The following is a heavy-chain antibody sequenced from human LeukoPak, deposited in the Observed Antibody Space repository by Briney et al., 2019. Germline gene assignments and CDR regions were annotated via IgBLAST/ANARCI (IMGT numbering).Heavy chain of an antibody. V-gene: IGHV1-46*01. CDR3: ARGRNRYGSGSYQIDY. CDR1: GYIFTSYY. J-gene: IGHJ4*02. Sequence: GASVKVSCKASGYIFTSYYMFWVRQAPGQGLEWMGIINPSGGSIRYAQKFQGRVTMTRDTSTSTVYMELSSLRSEDTAVYYCARGRNRYGSGSYQIDYWGQGTLVTVSS. CDR2: INPSGGSI. D-gene: IGHD3-10*01.